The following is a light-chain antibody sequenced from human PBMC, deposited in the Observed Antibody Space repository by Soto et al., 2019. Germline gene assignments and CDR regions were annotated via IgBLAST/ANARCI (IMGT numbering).Light chain of an antibody. Sequence: SQRTQKTYSLSASVGDRVPITRRANQGIRNYLAWYQQKPGKVAKLLIYAASTLQSGVPSRFSGSGSGTDFTLTISSLQPEDVAPYYSQQSYSLLRPFCQGA. CDR1: QGIRNY. V-gene: IGKV1-27*01. J-gene: IGKJ1*01. CDR3: QQSYSLLRP. CDR2: AAS.